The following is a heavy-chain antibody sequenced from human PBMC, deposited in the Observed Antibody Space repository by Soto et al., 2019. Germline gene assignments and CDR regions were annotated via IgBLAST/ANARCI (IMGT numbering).Heavy chain of an antibody. Sequence: SVTHCHPYTVADGSSISSNGWSRIRQHPGKGLEWIGEIYHSGSTNYNPSLKSRVTISVDESKNQFSLKLSSVTAADTAVYYCASLPLRGMGRRVRWSALWGKGT. CDR3: ASLPLRGMGRRVRWSAL. CDR1: DGSSISSNG. J-gene: IGHJ4*02. V-gene: IGHV4-4*02. D-gene: IGHD2-15*01. CDR2: IYHSGST.